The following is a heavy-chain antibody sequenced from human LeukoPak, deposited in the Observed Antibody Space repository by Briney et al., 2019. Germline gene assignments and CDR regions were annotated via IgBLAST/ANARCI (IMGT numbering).Heavy chain of an antibody. D-gene: IGHD5-12*01. CDR3: AREFIGPNRWLRPRGGPFDY. V-gene: IGHV3-21*01. CDR2: ISSSSSYI. Sequence: TGGSLRLSCAASGFTFSSYSMNWVRQAPGKGLEWVSSISSSSSYIYYADSVKGRFTISRDNAKNSLYLQMNSLRAEDTAVYYCAREFIGPNRWLRPRGGPFDYWGQGTLVTVSS. CDR1: GFTFSSYS. J-gene: IGHJ4*02.